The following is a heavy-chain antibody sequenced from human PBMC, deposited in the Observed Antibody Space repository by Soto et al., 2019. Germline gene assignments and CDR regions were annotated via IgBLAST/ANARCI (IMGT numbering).Heavy chain of an antibody. D-gene: IGHD3-10*01. V-gene: IGHV1-58*01. CDR1: GFTFTSSA. CDR3: AGDPFSRRPYTYHYGSGSAR. CDR2: IVVGSGNT. J-gene: IGHJ4*02. Sequence: SVKVSCKASGFTFTSSAVQWVRQARGQRLEWIGWIVVGSGNTNYAQKFQERVTITRDMSTSTAYMELSSLRSEDTAVYYCAGDPFSRRPYTYHYGSGSARGGQGTLCPASS.